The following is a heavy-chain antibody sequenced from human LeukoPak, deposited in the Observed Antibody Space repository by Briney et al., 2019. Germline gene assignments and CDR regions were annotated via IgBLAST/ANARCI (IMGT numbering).Heavy chain of an antibody. V-gene: IGHV4-59*01. CDR3: ARAHTSSWYMDY. Sequence: PSETLSLTCSVSGGSISSYYWSWIRQPPGKGLEWIGYIYYSGSTNYNPSLKSRVTISVDTSENQPSLKLSSVTAADTALYYCARAHTSSWYMDYWGQGTLVTVSS. CDR1: GGSISSYY. D-gene: IGHD6-13*01. J-gene: IGHJ4*02. CDR2: IYYSGST.